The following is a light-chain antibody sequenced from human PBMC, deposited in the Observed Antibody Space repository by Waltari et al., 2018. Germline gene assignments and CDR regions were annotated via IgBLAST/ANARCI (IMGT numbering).Light chain of an antibody. Sequence: SELPQDPAVSVSLGQTLRITCQGDSLTTYYAGWNQQKPGQAPVLVIYGQNNQPSGIPDLFFGSRSRTKTSLTITVGEAEDEADYYCTSRDSRRHDLVNVFGPGTKVTVL. CDR3: TSRDSRRHDLVNV. CDR1: SLTTYY. CDR2: GQN. J-gene: IGLJ1*01. V-gene: IGLV3-19*01.